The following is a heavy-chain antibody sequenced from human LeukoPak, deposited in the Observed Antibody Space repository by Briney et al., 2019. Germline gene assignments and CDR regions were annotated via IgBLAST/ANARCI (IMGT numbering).Heavy chain of an antibody. J-gene: IGHJ4*02. CDR3: AREGVGGYSYGYVY. V-gene: IGHV4-31*03. CDR1: GGSISSGGYY. D-gene: IGHD5-18*01. CDR2: IYYSGST. Sequence: PSETLSLTRTVSGGSISSGGYYWSWIRQHPGKGLEWIGYIYYSGSTYYNPSLKSRVTISVDTSKNQFSLKLSSVTAADTAVYYCAREGVGGYSYGYVYWGQGTLVTVSS.